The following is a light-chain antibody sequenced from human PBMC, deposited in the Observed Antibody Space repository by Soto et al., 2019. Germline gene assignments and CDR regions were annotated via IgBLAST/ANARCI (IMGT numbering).Light chain of an antibody. Sequence: QSALTQPASVSGSPGQSITISCTGTSSDVGGYNYVSWFQQHPGKAPKLMIYEVSHRPSGVSNRFSGSKSGNTASLTISGLQAEDEADYYCCLYTSSSYSIFGGRTKLTVL. J-gene: IGLJ2*01. V-gene: IGLV2-14*01. CDR2: EVS. CDR1: SSDVGGYNY. CDR3: CLYTSSSYSI.